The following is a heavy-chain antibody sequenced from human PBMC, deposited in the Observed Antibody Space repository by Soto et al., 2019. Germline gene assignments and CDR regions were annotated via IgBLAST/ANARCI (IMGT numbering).Heavy chain of an antibody. CDR2: IIPIFGTA. Sequence: QVQLVQSGAEVKKPGSSVKVSCKASGGTFSSYAISWVRQAPGQGLAWMGGIIPIFGTANYAQKFQGRVTITADKATSKAYMELSSLSSEDTAVYYCGSSSFLSSPGFDYGGQGTLVTVSA. J-gene: IGHJ4*02. CDR1: GGTFSSYA. V-gene: IGHV1-69*06. D-gene: IGHD6-13*01. CDR3: GSSSFLSSPGFDY.